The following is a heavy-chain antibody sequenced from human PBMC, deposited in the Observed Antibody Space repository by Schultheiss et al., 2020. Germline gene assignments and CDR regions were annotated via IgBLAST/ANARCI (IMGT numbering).Heavy chain of an antibody. CDR2: IYYSGST. Sequence: SETLSLTCTGSGGSISSYYWSWIRQPPGKGLEWIGYIYYSGSTNYSPSLKSRVTISVDTSKNQFSLKLDSVTAADTAVYYCARRVDCSSTSCYVGANYYYYMDVWGKGITVTVSS. J-gene: IGHJ6*03. CDR3: ARRVDCSSTSCYVGANYYYYMDV. V-gene: IGHV4-59*08. CDR1: GGSISSYY. D-gene: IGHD2-2*01.